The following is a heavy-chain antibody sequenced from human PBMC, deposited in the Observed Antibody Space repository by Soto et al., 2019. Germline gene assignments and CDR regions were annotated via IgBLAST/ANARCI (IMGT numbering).Heavy chain of an antibody. J-gene: IGHJ4*02. CDR3: ARRSDWTGGGYFDY. CDR2: VSNSGTP. Sequence: QVQLQESGPGLVKPSQTLSLTCTVSRSLISSGNDHWGWIRQHPGKGLEWIGYVSNSGTPYYNPSLKRRVTISIDTSKKQFSLNLSSVPAADTAVYYCARRSDWTGGGYFDYWGQGTLVTVSS. D-gene: IGHD1-1*01. V-gene: IGHV4-31*03. CDR1: RSLISSGNDH.